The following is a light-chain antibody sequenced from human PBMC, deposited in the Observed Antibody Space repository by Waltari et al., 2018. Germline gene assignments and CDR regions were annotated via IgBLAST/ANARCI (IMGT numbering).Light chain of an antibody. CDR1: SVNIGSHT. CDR3: GVWDDSLNGVV. J-gene: IGLJ2*01. CDR2: GNN. V-gene: IGLV1-44*01. Sequence: QSVLTQTPSASGTPGQRVTISCSGSSVNIGSHTVNWYQQVPGTAPKLIMFGNNHRPSGVPGRFSGSKSGTSASLAISGLQSEDEADYYCGVWDDSLNGVVFGGGTKLTVL.